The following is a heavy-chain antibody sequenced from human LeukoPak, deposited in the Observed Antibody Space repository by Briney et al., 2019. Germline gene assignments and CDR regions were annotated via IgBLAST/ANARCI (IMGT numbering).Heavy chain of an antibody. Sequence: PGGSLRLSCAASGFSFSSHWMHWVRQAPGKGLVWVARINDDGSKTTYADSVKGRSTISRDNAKNTLYLQMNSLRAEDTAVYYCAAPGCSSACYYYMDVWGKGTTVTVSS. D-gene: IGHD2-2*01. CDR3: AAPGCSSACYYYMDV. V-gene: IGHV3-74*03. CDR1: GFSFSSHW. CDR2: INDDGSKT. J-gene: IGHJ6*03.